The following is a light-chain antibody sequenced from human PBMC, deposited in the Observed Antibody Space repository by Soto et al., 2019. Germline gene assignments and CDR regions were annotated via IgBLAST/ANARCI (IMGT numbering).Light chain of an antibody. CDR2: GAS. CDR3: QQYGSSRP. Sequence: EIVLTQSPGTLSLSPGERATLSCRASQSVSSSYLAWYQQKPGQAPRLLIYGASSRATGIPDRFSGSGSGTDFTLTISRLEPEDFAVYYCQQYGSSRPFGQGTKVDIK. CDR1: QSVSSSY. J-gene: IGKJ1*01. V-gene: IGKV3-20*01.